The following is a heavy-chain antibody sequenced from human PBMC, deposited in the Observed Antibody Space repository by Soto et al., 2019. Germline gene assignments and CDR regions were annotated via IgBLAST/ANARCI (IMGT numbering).Heavy chain of an antibody. Sequence: GGSLRLSCSASGFTFSSYAMHWVRQAPGKGLEYVSAISSNGGSTYYAESGKGRFTISRDNSKNTLYLQMSSLRAEDTAVYYCVKNKGNRKYKLGAFDIWGQGTMVTVSS. J-gene: IGHJ3*02. CDR2: ISSNGGST. V-gene: IGHV3-64D*08. CDR1: GFTFSSYA. D-gene: IGHD1-1*01. CDR3: VKNKGNRKYKLGAFDI.